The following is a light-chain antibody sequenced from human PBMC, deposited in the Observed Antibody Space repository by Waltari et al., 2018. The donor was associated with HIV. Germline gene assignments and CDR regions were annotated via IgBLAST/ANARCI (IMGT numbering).Light chain of an antibody. CDR3: QQHSTYPLT. CDR1: QGIRNY. J-gene: IGKJ3*01. Sequence: DILLTKSPPSLSASVGDRVTIPCRASQGIRNYLAWFQQKPGRAPTLLIFGATTLQSGVPSRFSGSGSGTQFTLTINSLQPEDFATYYCQQHSTYPLTFGPGT. V-gene: IGKV1-9*01. CDR2: GAT.